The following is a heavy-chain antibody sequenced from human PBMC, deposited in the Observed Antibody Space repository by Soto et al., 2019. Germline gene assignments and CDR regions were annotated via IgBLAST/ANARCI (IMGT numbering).Heavy chain of an antibody. V-gene: IGHV4-59*01. CDR3: ARGGLGSYFFDY. J-gene: IGHJ4*02. Sequence: PSETLSLICTVSGGSISSYYWSWIRQPPGKGLEWIGYIYYSGSTNYNPSLKSRVTISVDTSKNQFSLKLSSVTAADTAVYYCARGGLGSYFFDYWGQGTLVTVSS. CDR1: GGSISSYY. CDR2: IYYSGST. D-gene: IGHD1-26*01.